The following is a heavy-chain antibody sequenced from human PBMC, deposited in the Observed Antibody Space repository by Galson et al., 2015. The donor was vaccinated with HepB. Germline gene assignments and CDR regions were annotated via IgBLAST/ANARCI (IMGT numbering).Heavy chain of an antibody. CDR3: ARVRAGGADDAFDI. J-gene: IGHJ3*02. D-gene: IGHD1-14*01. Sequence: SLRLSCAASGFTFSDYYMSWIRQAPGKGLEWVSYISSSSSYTNYADSVKGRFTISRDNAKNSLYLQMNSLRAEDTAVYYCARVRAGGADDAFDIWGQGTMVTVSS. V-gene: IGHV3-11*06. CDR2: ISSSSSYT. CDR1: GFTFSDYY.